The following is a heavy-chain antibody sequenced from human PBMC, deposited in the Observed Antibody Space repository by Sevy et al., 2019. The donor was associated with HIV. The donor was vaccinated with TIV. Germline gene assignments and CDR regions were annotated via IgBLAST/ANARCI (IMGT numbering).Heavy chain of an antibody. CDR2: IKQDGSMK. CDR3: ARSIAAIGPDY. V-gene: IGHV3-7*01. Sequence: GGSLRRSCAGSGFTFSSYWMTWVRQAPGTGLEWVANIKQDGSMKYYVNSVKGRFTISRDNAKNSVYLQMNSLRAEDTAIYYCARSIAAIGPDYWGQGTLVTVSS. D-gene: IGHD6-13*01. CDR1: GFTFSSYW. J-gene: IGHJ4*02.